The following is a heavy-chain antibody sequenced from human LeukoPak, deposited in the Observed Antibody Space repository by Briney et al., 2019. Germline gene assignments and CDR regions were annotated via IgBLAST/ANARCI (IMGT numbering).Heavy chain of an antibody. CDR3: ARDRIHRAGKKFDY. CDR2: NSAYNGNT. Sequence: GASVKVSCKASGYTFTSYGISWVRQAPGQGLEWMGWNSAYNGNTNYAQKLQGRVTMTTDTSTSTAYMELRSLRSDDTAVYYCARDRIHRAGKKFDYWGQGTLVTVSS. CDR1: GYTFTSYG. D-gene: IGHD2-21*01. J-gene: IGHJ4*02. V-gene: IGHV1-18*01.